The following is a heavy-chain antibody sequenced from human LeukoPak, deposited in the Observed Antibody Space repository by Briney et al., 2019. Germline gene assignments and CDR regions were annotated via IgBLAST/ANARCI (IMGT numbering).Heavy chain of an antibody. Sequence: SETLSLTCAVSGDSFSSYYWSWIRQPPGKGLEWIGYIYTSGSTNYNPSLKSRVTISVDTSKNQFSLKLSSVTAADTAVYYCASTYRYWGQGTLVTVSS. J-gene: IGHJ4*02. V-gene: IGHV4-4*09. CDR1: GDSFSSYY. CDR3: ASTYRY. D-gene: IGHD2-2*02. CDR2: IYTSGST.